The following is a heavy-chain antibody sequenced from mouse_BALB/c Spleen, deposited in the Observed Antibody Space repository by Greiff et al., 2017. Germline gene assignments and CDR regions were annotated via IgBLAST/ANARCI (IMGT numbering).Heavy chain of an antibody. CDR2: IDPSDSYT. CDR3: TRSGSSTGTGFDY. Sequence: QVQLQQPGAELVKPGASVKMSCKASGYTFTSYWMHWVKQRPGQGLEWIGVIDPSDSYTSYNQKFKGKATLTVDTSSSTAYMQLSSLTSEDSAVYYCTRSGSSTGTGFDYWGQGTTLTVSS. J-gene: IGHJ2*01. CDR1: GYTFTSYW. D-gene: IGHD4-1*02. V-gene: IGHV1S127*01.